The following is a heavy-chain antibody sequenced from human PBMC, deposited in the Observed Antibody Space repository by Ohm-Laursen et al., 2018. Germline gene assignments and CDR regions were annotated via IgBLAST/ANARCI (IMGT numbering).Heavy chain of an antibody. J-gene: IGHJ6*02. V-gene: IGHV1-18*04. CDR2: ISAYNGNT. CDR1: GYTFTGYY. CDR3: ARDSLGSSTSYPYYGMDV. Sequence: ASVKVSCKASGYTFTGYYIHWVRQAPGRGLEWMGWISAYNGNTNYAQKLQGRVTMTTDTSTSTAYMELRSLRSDDTAVYYCARDSLGSSTSYPYYGMDVWGQGTTVTVSS. D-gene: IGHD2-2*01.